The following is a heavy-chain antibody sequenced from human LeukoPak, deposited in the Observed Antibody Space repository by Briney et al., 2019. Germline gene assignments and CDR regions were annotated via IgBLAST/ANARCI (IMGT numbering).Heavy chain of an antibody. CDR2: ISSSSSYI. V-gene: IGHV3-21*01. CDR1: GFTFSSYS. Sequence: GGSLRLSCAASGFTFSSYSMNWVRQAPGKGLEWVSSISSSSSYIYYADSVKGRFTISRDNAKNSLYLQMNSLRAEDTAVYYCARGGGVYSSGWLGNYGMDVWGQGTTVTVSS. D-gene: IGHD6-19*01. J-gene: IGHJ6*02. CDR3: ARGGGVYSSGWLGNYGMDV.